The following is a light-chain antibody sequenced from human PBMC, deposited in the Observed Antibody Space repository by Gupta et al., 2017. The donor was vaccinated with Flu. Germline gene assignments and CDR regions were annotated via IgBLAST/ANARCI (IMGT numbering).Light chain of an antibody. CDR2: EVS. Sequence: QPPLTPPPPPSWPSGHSVRISCTGASGNVGDYIYVSWYQQHPGKAPKLLIYEVSKRPSGVPGRFSGSKSGNTASLTVSGLQAEDEADYYCSSYAGASNWVFGGGTKL. V-gene: IGLV2-8*01. J-gene: IGLJ3*02. CDR1: SGNVGDYIY. CDR3: SSYAGASNWV.